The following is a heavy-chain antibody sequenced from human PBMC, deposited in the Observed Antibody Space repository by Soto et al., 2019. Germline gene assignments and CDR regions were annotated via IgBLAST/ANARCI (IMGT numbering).Heavy chain of an antibody. D-gene: IGHD5-12*01. Sequence: QVQLVQSGAELKKPGSSVKVSCKASGGTFSSFGISWVRQAPGQRLEWMGGIIPVFGRPNYAQRFRGRLTITADESTNTGYMELIDLRSEDTAVYYCAREGSGYNFWGQGTQVTVSS. V-gene: IGHV1-69*01. CDR1: GGTFSSFG. J-gene: IGHJ1*01. CDR3: AREGSGYNF. CDR2: IIPVFGRP.